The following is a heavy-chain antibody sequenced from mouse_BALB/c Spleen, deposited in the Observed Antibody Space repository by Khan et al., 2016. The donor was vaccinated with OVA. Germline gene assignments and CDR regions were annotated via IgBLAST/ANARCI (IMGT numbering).Heavy chain of an antibody. CDR2: INPTSGYT. V-gene: IGHV1-7*01. J-gene: IGHJ2*01. CDR1: GYTFTTYW. CDR3: TRDRIDY. Sequence: VKLLESGAERAKPGASVKMSCKASGYTFTTYWMHWVKQRPGQDLEWIGYINPTSGYTDYNEKFKDRATLSADKSSSTAYMQLSSLTSEDSAVYYCTRDRIDYWGQGTTLTVSS.